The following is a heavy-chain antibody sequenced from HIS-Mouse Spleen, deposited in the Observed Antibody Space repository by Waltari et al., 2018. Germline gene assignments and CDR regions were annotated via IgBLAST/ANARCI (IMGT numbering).Heavy chain of an antibody. CDR1: ADIVSSNRPA. Sequence: QVQPQPSGPGLVKPSLTLSLTSAISADIVSSNRPAWNGTSQAPWTGLEWLGRTYYRSKWYNDYAVSVKSRITINPDTSKNQFSLQLNSVTPEDTAVYYCARDGAITIPPPNYGMDVWGQGTTVTVSS. D-gene: IGHD3-10*01. CDR3: ARDGAITIPPPNYGMDV. J-gene: IGHJ6*02. CDR2: TYYRSKWYN. V-gene: IGHV6-1*01.